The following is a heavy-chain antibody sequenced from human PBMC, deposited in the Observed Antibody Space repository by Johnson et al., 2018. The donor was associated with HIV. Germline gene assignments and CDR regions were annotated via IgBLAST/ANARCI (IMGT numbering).Heavy chain of an antibody. D-gene: IGHD4-17*01. CDR1: GFTFSSYA. V-gene: IGHV3-30-3*01. CDR3: AREFLYGDYQDAFDI. Sequence: QEQLVESGGGLVKPGGSLRLSCAASGFTFSSYAMHWVRQAPGKGLERVAVISYDGSNKYYADSVKGRFTISRDNSKNTLYLQMNRLRAEDTAVYYCAREFLYGDYQDAFDIWGQGTMVTVSS. CDR2: ISYDGSNK. J-gene: IGHJ3*02.